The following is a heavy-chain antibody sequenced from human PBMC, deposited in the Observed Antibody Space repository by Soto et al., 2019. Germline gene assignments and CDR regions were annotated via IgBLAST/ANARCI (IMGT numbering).Heavy chain of an antibody. CDR2: IYDSGST. D-gene: IGHD3-22*01. V-gene: IGHV4-30-4*01. CDR3: ARGDYYEIFDY. J-gene: IGHJ4*02. CDR1: GGSISSGDYY. Sequence: SETLSLTCTVSGGSISSGDYYWSWIRQPPGKGLEWIGYIYDSGSTYYNPSLKSRVTISVDTSKSQFSLKLSAVTAADTAVYYCARGDYYEIFDYCGQGTLVTVSS.